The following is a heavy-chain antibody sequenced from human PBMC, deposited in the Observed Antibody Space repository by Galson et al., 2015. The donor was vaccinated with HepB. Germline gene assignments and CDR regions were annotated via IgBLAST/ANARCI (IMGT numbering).Heavy chain of an antibody. CDR3: ARDPPPRIVGVTMVFDY. CDR1: GFTFSSYA. CDR2: ISYDGSNK. V-gene: IGHV3-30-3*01. D-gene: IGHD1-26*01. Sequence: SLRLSCAASGFTFSSYAMHWVRQAPGKGLEWVAVISYDGSNKYYADSVKGRFTISRDNSKNTLYLQMNRLRAEDTAVYYCARDPPPRIVGVTMVFDYWGQGTLVTVSS. J-gene: IGHJ4*02.